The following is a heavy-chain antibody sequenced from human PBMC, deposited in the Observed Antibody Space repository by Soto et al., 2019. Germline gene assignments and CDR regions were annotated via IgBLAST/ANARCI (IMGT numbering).Heavy chain of an antibody. CDR3: ARDPSYYYGGNSYYYGMDV. V-gene: IGHV4-59*01. J-gene: IGHJ6*02. CDR1: GGSISSYY. Sequence: SETLSLTCTVSGGSISSYYWSWIRQPPGKGLEWIGYIYYSGSTNYNPSLKSRVTISVDTSKNQFSLKQSSVTAADTAVYYCARDPSYYYGGNSYYYGMDVWGQGTTVTVS. CDR2: IYYSGST. D-gene: IGHD4-17*01.